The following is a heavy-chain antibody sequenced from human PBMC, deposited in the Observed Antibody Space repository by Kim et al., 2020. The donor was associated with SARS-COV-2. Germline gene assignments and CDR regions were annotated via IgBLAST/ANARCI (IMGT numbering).Heavy chain of an antibody. CDR3: ASWPSYSGYDFAPV. CDR2: ISSSSSYI. D-gene: IGHD5-12*01. V-gene: IGHV3-21*01. CDR1: GFTFSSYS. Sequence: GGSLRLSCAASGFTFSSYSMNWVRQAPGKGLEWVSSISSSSSYIYYADSVKGRFTISRDNAKNSLYLQMNSLRAEDTAVYYCASWPSYSGYDFAPVGGQGTLVTVSS. J-gene: IGHJ4*02.